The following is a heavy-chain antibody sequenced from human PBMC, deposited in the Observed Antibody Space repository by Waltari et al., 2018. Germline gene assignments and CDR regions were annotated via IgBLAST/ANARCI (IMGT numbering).Heavy chain of an antibody. CDR3: ARDGGISASRVDYYYGMDV. J-gene: IGHJ6*02. V-gene: IGHV3-48*03. Sequence: EVQLVESGGGLVQPGGSLRLSCAASGFTFSSYEMNWVRQAPGKGLEWVSYISSSGSTIYYAGSVKGRFTISRDNAKNSLYLQMNSLRAEDTAVYYCARDGGISASRVDYYYGMDVWGQGTTVTVSS. CDR2: ISSSGSTI. CDR1: GFTFSSYE. D-gene: IGHD3-16*01.